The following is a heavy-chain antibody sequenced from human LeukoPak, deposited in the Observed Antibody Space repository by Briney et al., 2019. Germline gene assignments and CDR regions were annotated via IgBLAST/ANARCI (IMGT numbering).Heavy chain of an antibody. J-gene: IGHJ4*02. CDR2: IYYSGST. V-gene: IGHV4-59*01. Sequence: PSETLSVTCIVSGGSISSYYWCWIRQPPGEGLEWIGYIYYSGSTNYNPSLQSRVTISVDTSKNQFSLKLSSVTAADTAVYYCARDLGELLFGGFDYWGQGTLVTVSS. CDR3: ARDLGELLFGGFDY. D-gene: IGHD3-10*01. CDR1: GGSISSYY.